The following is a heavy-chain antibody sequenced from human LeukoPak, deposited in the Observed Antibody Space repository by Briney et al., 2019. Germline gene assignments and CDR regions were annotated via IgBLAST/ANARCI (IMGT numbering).Heavy chain of an antibody. CDR3: ARRGSSSWYFDY. CDR2: IYYSGST. Sequence: SETLFLTCTVSGGSISSYYWSWIRQPPGKGLEWIGYIYYSGSTNYSPSLKSRVTISVDTSKNQFSLKLSSVTAADTAVYYCARRGSSSWYFDYWGQGTLVTVSS. CDR1: GGSISSYY. V-gene: IGHV4-59*01. D-gene: IGHD6-13*01. J-gene: IGHJ4*02.